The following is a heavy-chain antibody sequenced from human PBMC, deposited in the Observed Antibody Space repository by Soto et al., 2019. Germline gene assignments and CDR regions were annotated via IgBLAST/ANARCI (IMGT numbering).Heavy chain of an antibody. J-gene: IGHJ4*02. CDR1: GGSISSSSYY. V-gene: IGHV4-39*01. D-gene: IGHD3-9*01. Sequence: QLQLQESGPGLVKTSETLSLTCTVSGGSISSSSYYWGWIRQPPGKGLEWIGSIYYSGSTYYNPSLNSRVTMSVDTSKIPCHLKLSSVTAADTAVYYCARLRAYYDILTGTIDYWGQGTLVTVS. CDR3: ARLRAYYDILTGTIDY. CDR2: IYYSGST.